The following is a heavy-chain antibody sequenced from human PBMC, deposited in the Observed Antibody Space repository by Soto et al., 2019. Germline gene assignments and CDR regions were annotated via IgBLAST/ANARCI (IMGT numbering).Heavy chain of an antibody. Sequence: QVQLVESGGGVVQHGRSLRLSCAASGFTFSSYAMHWVRQAPGKGLEWVAVISYDGSNKYYADSVKGRFTISRDNSKNPLYLQMNSRRAEDTAVYYCAILLLDQFDYWGQGTLVTVSS. CDR2: ISYDGSNK. CDR3: AILLLDQFDY. V-gene: IGHV3-30-3*01. CDR1: GFTFSSYA. D-gene: IGHD1-1*01. J-gene: IGHJ4*02.